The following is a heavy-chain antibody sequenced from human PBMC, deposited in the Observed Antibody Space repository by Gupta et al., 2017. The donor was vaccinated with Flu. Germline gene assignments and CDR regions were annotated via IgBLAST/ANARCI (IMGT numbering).Heavy chain of an antibody. J-gene: IGHJ5*02. V-gene: IGHV4-34*01. D-gene: IGHD6-6*01. CDR3: ARGGSSIAARRRLNWFDP. CDR2: INHSGST. CDR1: GGSFSGYY. Sequence: QVQLQQWGAGLLKPSETLSLTCAVYGGSFSGYYWRWIRQPPGKGLEWIGEINHSGSTNYNPSLKSRVTISVDTSKNQFSLKLSSVTAADTAVYYCARGGSSIAARRRLNWFDPWGQGTLVTVSS.